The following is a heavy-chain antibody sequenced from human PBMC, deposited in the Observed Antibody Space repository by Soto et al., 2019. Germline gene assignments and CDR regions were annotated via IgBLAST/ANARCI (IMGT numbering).Heavy chain of an antibody. Sequence: GSLRLSCEAPGFTFSSYNMNWVRQAPGKGLKWVASITNSSSYIYYADSVKGRFTISRDNAKNSLYLQMNSLRAEDTAVYYCAKDGATTYYVFLSGYPKGYYGMDVCGQGTSVTVS. V-gene: IGHV3-21*01. CDR2: ITNSSSYI. CDR3: AKDGATTYYVFLSGYPKGYYGMDV. D-gene: IGHD3-3*01. CDR1: GFTFSSYN. J-gene: IGHJ6*02.